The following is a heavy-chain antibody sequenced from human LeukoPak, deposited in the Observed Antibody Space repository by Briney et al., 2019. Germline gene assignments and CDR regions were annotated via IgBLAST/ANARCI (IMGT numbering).Heavy chain of an antibody. J-gene: IGHJ5*02. D-gene: IGHD4-11*01. CDR1: GGSISSYY. Sequence: PSETLSLTCPVSGGSISSYYWSWIRQPPGKGLEWIGYIYYSGSTNYNPSLKSRVTISVDTSKNQFSLKLSSVTAADTAVYYCARQTTVTTSWFDPWGQGTLVTVSS. V-gene: IGHV4-59*01. CDR2: IYYSGST. CDR3: ARQTTVTTSWFDP.